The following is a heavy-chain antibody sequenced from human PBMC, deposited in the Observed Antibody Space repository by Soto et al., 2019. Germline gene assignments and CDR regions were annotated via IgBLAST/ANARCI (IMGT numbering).Heavy chain of an antibody. D-gene: IGHD2-2*01. CDR2: IYYSGRT. CDR1: GGSISSYY. CDR3: ARASRDCSSTSCYGGMDV. Sequence: SETLSLTCTVSGGSISSYYWSWIRQPPGKGLEWIGYIYYSGRTNYNPSLKSRVTISVDTSKNQFSLKLSSVTAADTAVYYCARASRDCSSTSCYGGMDVWGQGTTVTVSS. J-gene: IGHJ6*02. V-gene: IGHV4-59*01.